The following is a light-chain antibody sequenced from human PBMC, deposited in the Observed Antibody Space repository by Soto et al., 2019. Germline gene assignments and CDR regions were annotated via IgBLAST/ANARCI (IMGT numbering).Light chain of an antibody. CDR1: SSDVGGYNN. CDR2: DVN. Sequence: QSVLTQPASVSGSPGQSITISCTGTSSDVGGYNNVSWYQQHPGKAPKLMIYDVNNRPSGVSNRFSGSKSGNTASLTISGLQAEDEADYYCSSYTTSSTLVVFGGGTKLTVL. J-gene: IGLJ2*01. V-gene: IGLV2-14*01. CDR3: SSYTTSSTLVV.